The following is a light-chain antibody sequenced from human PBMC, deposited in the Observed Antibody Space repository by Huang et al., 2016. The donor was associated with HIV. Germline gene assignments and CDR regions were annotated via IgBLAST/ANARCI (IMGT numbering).Light chain of an antibody. Sequence: IVMTQSPATLSVSPGERATLSCRASQSIINNLAWYQQKPGQAPRLLIYGASARASGIPARFSGSRSGTEFTLTISRLQSEDFAVYYCQQYNNWPPSTFGGGTKVEIK. J-gene: IGKJ4*01. V-gene: IGKV3-15*01. CDR2: GAS. CDR3: QQYNNWPPST. CDR1: QSIINN.